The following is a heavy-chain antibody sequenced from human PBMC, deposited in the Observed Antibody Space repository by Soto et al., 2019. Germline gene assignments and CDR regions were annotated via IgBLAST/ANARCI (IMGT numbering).Heavy chain of an antibody. V-gene: IGHV4-30-4*01. Sequence: QVQLQESGPGLVRPSQTLSLTCTVSGGAPSGTAYYWSWIRQSPGKGLQWLGYMYDLGTTLYSPSFKSPVIISGDKSTNHFSLRLHSVTAADTAVYFWARGEIRGGFDIWGPGKMVAVSS. J-gene: IGHJ3*02. CDR1: GGAPSGTAYY. CDR3: ARGEIRGGFDI. D-gene: IGHD5-12*01. CDR2: MYDLGTT.